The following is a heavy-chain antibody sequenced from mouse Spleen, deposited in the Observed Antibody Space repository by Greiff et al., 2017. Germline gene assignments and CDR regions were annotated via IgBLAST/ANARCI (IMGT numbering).Heavy chain of an antibody. CDR2: IYPGDGDT. Sequence: QVQLKQSGAELVRPGSSVKISCKASGYAFSSYWMNWVKQRPGQGLEWIGQIYPGDGDTNYNGKFKGKATLTADKSSSTAYMQLSSLTSEDSAVYFCARALLRPYWYFDVWGAGTTVTVSS. J-gene: IGHJ1*01. CDR3: ARALLRPYWYFDV. CDR1: GYAFSSYW. V-gene: IGHV1-80*01. D-gene: IGHD1-2*01.